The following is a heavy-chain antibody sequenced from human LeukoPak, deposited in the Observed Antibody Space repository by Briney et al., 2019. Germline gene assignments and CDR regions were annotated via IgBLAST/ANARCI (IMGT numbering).Heavy chain of an antibody. J-gene: IGHJ3*02. CDR3: ARDHWVPTIGDGLDI. CDR1: ESTFSDYA. Sequence: GGSLRLSCAASESTFSDYAMTWVRQAPGKGLEWVSTITSSGDRTFYADAVKGRFTISRDNSKNILNLQMNSLRVEDTAVYYCARDHWVPTIGDGLDIWGPGTIVAVSS. V-gene: IGHV3-23*01. CDR2: ITSSGDRT. D-gene: IGHD5-12*01.